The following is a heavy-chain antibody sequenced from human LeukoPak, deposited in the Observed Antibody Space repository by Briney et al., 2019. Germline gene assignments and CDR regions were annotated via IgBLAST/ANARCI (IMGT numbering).Heavy chain of an antibody. V-gene: IGHV3-23*01. CDR1: GFTFSSYA. Sequence: GGSLRLSCAASGFTFSSYAMSWVRQAPGKGLEWVSAISGSGGSTYYADSVKGRFTISRDNSKNTLYLQMNSLRAEDTAVYYCAKDLPGYCSGGSCYSESGYWGQGTLVTVSS. CDR2: ISGSGGST. D-gene: IGHD2-15*01. CDR3: AKDLPGYCSGGSCYSESGY. J-gene: IGHJ4*02.